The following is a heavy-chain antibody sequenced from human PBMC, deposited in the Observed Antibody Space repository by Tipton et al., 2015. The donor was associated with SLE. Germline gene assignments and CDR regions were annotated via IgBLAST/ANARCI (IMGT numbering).Heavy chain of an antibody. V-gene: IGHV4-34*01. J-gene: IGHJ4*02. CDR2: INHSGST. D-gene: IGHD3-22*01. CDR1: GGSFSGYY. CDR3: ASSVKHYDTSGYYSEDL. Sequence: TLPLTCAVYGGSFSGYYWSWIRQPPGKGLEWIGEINHSGSTNYNPSLKSRVTISVDTSKNQFSLKLSSVTAADTAVYYCASSVKHYDTSGYYSEDLWGQGTLVTVSS.